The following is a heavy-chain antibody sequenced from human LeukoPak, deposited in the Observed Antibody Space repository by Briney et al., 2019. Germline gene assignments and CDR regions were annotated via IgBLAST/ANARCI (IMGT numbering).Heavy chain of an antibody. CDR1: GFTFSSYG. D-gene: IGHD2-2*02. CDR2: IRYDGSNK. Sequence: PGGSLRLSCAASGFTFSSYGMHWVRQAPGKGLEWVAFIRYDGSNKYCADSVKGRFTISRDNSKNTLYLQMNSLRAEDTAVYYCAKDLRYLVDYWGQGTLVTVSS. J-gene: IGHJ4*02. V-gene: IGHV3-30*02. CDR3: AKDLRYLVDY.